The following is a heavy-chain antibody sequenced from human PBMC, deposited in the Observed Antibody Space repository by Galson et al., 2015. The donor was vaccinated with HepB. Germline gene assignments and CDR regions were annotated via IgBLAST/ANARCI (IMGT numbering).Heavy chain of an antibody. CDR1: GFSLSTSGVG. J-gene: IGHJ4*02. CDR2: IYWDDDK. CDR3: AHSGTPKSIAENREKSYYFDY. D-gene: IGHD6-13*01. V-gene: IGHV2-5*02. Sequence: PALVKPTQTLTLTCTFSGFSLSTSGVGVGWIRQPPGKALEWLALIYWDDDKRYSPSLKSRLTITKDTSKNQVVLTMTNMDPVDTATYYCAHSGTPKSIAENREKSYYFDYWGQGTLVTVSS.